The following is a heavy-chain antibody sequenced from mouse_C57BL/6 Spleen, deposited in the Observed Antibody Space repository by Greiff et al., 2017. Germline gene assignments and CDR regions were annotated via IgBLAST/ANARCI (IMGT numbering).Heavy chain of an antibody. CDR3: ARGYYASSYGNFDV. CDR1: GYTFTDYY. Sequence: VQLQQSGPELVKPGASVKISCKASGYTFTDYYMNWVKQSHGKSLEWIGDINPNNGGTSYNQKFKGKATLTVDKSSSTAYMELRSLTSEDSAVYYCARGYYASSYGNFDVWGTGTTVTVSS. J-gene: IGHJ1*03. V-gene: IGHV1-26*01. CDR2: INPNNGGT. D-gene: IGHD1-1*01.